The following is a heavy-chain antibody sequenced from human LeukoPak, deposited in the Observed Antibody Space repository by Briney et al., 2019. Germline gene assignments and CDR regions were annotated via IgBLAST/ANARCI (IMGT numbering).Heavy chain of an antibody. Sequence: SETLSLTCTVSGGSISSSNYYWSWIRQPPGKELEWIASINYGGSTYYNPSLKSRVTISVDRSKNHFSLMLSSVTAADTAVYYCARGWAVSGRSLDYWGQGTLVTVSS. D-gene: IGHD6-19*01. J-gene: IGHJ4*02. CDR2: INYGGST. CDR3: ARGWAVSGRSLDY. CDR1: GGSISSSNYY. V-gene: IGHV4-39*07.